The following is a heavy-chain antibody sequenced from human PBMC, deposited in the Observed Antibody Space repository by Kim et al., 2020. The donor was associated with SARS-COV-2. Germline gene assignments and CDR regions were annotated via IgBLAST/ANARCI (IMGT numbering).Heavy chain of an antibody. D-gene: IGHD1-26*01. Sequence: SETLSLTCTVSGGSISSSGYYWGWIRQPPGRGLEWIANIYYTWTTYYNPSLKSRVTMSIDTSKNQFSLKLNSVTAADTAVYYCARQKWELRPDAFDIWGQGTMVSISS. CDR3: ARQKWELRPDAFDI. CDR2: IYYTWTT. V-gene: IGHV4-39*01. CDR1: GGSISSSGYY. J-gene: IGHJ3*02.